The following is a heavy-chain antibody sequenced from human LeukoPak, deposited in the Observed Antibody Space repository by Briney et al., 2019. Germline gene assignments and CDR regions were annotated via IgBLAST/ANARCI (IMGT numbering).Heavy chain of an antibody. Sequence: ASVKVSCKASGGTFSSYAISWVRQAPGQGLEWMGWISTYYGNTNYAQKLQGRVSMTTDTSTSTAYMELRSLRSDDTAVYYCARYEAAGTPVGYWGQGTLVTVSS. CDR2: ISTYYGNT. J-gene: IGHJ4*02. V-gene: IGHV1-18*01. CDR1: GGTFSSYA. CDR3: ARYEAAGTPVGY. D-gene: IGHD6-13*01.